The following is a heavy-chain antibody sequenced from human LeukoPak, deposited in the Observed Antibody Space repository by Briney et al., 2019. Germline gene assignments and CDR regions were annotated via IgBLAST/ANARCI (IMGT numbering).Heavy chain of an antibody. CDR1: GFTFSSFW. CDR2: INQHGSEK. J-gene: IGHJ4*02. Sequence: QPGGSLRLSCAASGFTFSSFWMNWVRQAPGKGLEWVANINQHGSEKYYVDSVKGRFTISRDNAKNSVDLQMDSLGAEDTAVYYCARDPSSLRDSFDYWGQGTLVTVSS. V-gene: IGHV3-7*01. CDR3: ARDPSSLRDSFDY.